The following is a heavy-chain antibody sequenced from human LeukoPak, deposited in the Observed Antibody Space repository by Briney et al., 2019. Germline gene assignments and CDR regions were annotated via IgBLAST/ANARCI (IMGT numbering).Heavy chain of an antibody. Sequence: GASVKVSCKVSGYTLTELSMHWVRQAPGKGLEWMGGFDPEDGETIYAQKFQGRVTMTEDTSTDTAYMELSSLRSEDTAMYYCATEATTRRAFDIWGQGTMVTVSS. D-gene: IGHD1-26*01. CDR1: GYTLTELS. CDR3: ATEATTRRAFDI. J-gene: IGHJ3*02. CDR2: FDPEDGET. V-gene: IGHV1-24*01.